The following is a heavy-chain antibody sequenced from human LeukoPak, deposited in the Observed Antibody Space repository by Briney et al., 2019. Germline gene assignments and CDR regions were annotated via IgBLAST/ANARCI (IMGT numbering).Heavy chain of an antibody. D-gene: IGHD2-2*01. CDR1: GFTFRSAW. CDR2: IKSKTDGGTT. Sequence: GGSLRLSCAASGFTFRSAWMSWVRQAPGKGLEWVGRIKSKTDGGTTDYAAPVKGRFTISRDDSKNTLYLQMNSLKTEDTAVYYCSTDKGSSSPTDYWGQGTLVTVSS. V-gene: IGHV3-15*01. J-gene: IGHJ4*02. CDR3: STDKGSSSPTDY.